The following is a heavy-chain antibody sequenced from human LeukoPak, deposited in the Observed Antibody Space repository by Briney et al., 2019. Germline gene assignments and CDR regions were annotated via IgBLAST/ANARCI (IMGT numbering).Heavy chain of an antibody. CDR1: GYTFTGYY. CDR3: ARDRIRSIAVAGTGLIDY. V-gene: IGHV1-2*02. CDR2: INPNSGGT. Sequence: ASVKVSWKASGYTFTGYYMHWVRQAPGQGLEWMGWINPNSGGTNYAQKFQGRVTMTRDTSISTAYMELSRLRSDDTAVYYCARDRIRSIAVAGTGLIDYWGQGTLVTVSS. J-gene: IGHJ4*02. D-gene: IGHD6-19*01.